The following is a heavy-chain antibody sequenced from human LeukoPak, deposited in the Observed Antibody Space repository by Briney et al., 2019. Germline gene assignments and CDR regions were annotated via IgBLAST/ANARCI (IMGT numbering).Heavy chain of an antibody. D-gene: IGHD2-2*01. J-gene: IGHJ4*02. CDR3: ARSYCSSTSCYGYPAS. CDR2: ISSSSSYI. Sequence: GGSLRLSCAASGFTVSSNYMSWVRQAPGKGLEWVSSISSSSSYIYYADSVKGRFTISRDNAKNSLYLQMNSLRAEDTAVYYCARSYCSSTSCYGYPASWGQGTLVTVSS. V-gene: IGHV3-21*01. CDR1: GFTVSSNY.